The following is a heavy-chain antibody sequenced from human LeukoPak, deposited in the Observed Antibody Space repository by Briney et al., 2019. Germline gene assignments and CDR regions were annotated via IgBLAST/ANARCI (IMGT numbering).Heavy chain of an antibody. J-gene: IGHJ3*02. CDR3: CRLYSWNDVSQKGYAFDS. Sequence: SEALSLPCAVYGGSFSGYYWSWIRRPPGKGLEWFGAINHSGSTNYNPSLTSRDPISVDTSKHQLSLKLSSVTAPATAVAYYCRLYSWNDVSQKGYAFDSWGQGTMVTVSS. V-gene: IGHV4-34*03. CDR1: GGSFSGYY. D-gene: IGHD1-1*01. CDR2: INHSGST.